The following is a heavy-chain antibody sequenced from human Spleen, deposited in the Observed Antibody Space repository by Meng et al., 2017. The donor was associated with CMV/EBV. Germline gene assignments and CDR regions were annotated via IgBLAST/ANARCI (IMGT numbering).Heavy chain of an antibody. CDR3: ARDPYYYDSSGSTTFDY. CDR2: MNPNSGNT. V-gene: IGHV1-8*03. J-gene: IGHJ4*02. Sequence: ASVKVSCKASGYTFTSYDINWVRQATGQGLEWMGWMNPNSGNTGYAQKFQGRVTITRNTSISTAYMELSSLRSEDTAVYYCARDPYYYDSSGSTTFDYWGQGTLVTVSS. CDR1: GYTFTSYD. D-gene: IGHD3-22*01.